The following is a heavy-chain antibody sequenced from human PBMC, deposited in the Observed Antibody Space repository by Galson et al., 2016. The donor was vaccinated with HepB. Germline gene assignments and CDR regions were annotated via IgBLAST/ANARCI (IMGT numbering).Heavy chain of an antibody. D-gene: IGHD3-10*01. Sequence: APRLSCAAPGFIFGNFGMHWVRQAPGKGLEWVAVISYDANNKYYEDSVKGRFTISRDNSKNTLYLQLNSLRGDDTAVYYCAKATYSGTYFESWGQGTLVTVSS. V-gene: IGHV3-30*18. J-gene: IGHJ4*02. CDR1: GFIFGNFG. CDR3: AKATYSGTYFES. CDR2: ISYDANNK.